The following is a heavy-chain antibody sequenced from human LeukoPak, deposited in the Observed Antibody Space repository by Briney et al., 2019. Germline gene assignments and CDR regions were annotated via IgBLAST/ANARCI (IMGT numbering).Heavy chain of an antibody. J-gene: IGHJ4*02. CDR1: GGTFSSYA. CDR3: ARGGYCSGGSCYAVY. V-gene: IGHV1-69*05. CDR2: IIPIFGTA. D-gene: IGHD2-15*01. Sequence: AASVKVSCKASGGTFSSYAISWVRQAPGQGLEWMEGIIPIFGTANYAQKFQGRVTITTDESTSTAYMELSSLRSEDTAVYYCARGGYCSGGSCYAVYWGQGTLVTVSS.